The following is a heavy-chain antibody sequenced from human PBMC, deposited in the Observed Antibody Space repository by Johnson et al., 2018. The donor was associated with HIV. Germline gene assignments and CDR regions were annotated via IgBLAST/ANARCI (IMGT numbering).Heavy chain of an antibody. J-gene: IGHJ3*02. V-gene: IGHV3-20*04. CDR1: GFTFDDYG. CDR3: ARDLSGSSTVLSDAFDI. CDR2: INCNGGST. D-gene: IGHD1-26*01. Sequence: MQLVEAGGGVVRPGGSLRLSCAASGFTFDDYGMSWVRQSPGKELEWVPGINCNGGSTGYADSVKGRFPLSRDNAKNSLYLQMNSLRAEGTAVYYCARDLSGSSTVLSDAFDIWGQGTMVTVSS.